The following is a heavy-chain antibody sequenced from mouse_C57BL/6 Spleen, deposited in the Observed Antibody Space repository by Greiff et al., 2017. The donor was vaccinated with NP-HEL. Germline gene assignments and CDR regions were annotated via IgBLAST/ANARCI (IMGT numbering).Heavy chain of an antibody. Sequence: VHLVESGAELARPGASVKLSCKASGYTFTSYGISWVKQRTGQGLEWIGEIYPRSGNTYYNEKFKGKATLTADKSSSTAYMELRSLTSEDSAVYFCAREVDYDGGDAMDYWGQGTSVTVSS. CDR3: AREVDYDGGDAMDY. CDR1: GYTFTSYG. CDR2: IYPRSGNT. J-gene: IGHJ4*01. D-gene: IGHD2-4*01. V-gene: IGHV1-81*01.